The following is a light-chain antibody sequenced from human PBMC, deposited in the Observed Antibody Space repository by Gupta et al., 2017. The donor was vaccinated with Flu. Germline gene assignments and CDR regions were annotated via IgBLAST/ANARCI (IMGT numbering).Light chain of an antibody. V-gene: IGKV1-39*01. J-gene: IGKJ3*01. CDR1: QGISSY. Sequence: DIQMTQSPSSLSASVGDRVTITCRASQGISSYLNWYQQKPGKAPKLLIHTASSLQSGVPSRFSGSGSGTEFTLTISSLQPEDVAIYYCQQSYSAPLFAFGPGTKVEIK. CDR2: TAS. CDR3: QQSYSAPLFA.